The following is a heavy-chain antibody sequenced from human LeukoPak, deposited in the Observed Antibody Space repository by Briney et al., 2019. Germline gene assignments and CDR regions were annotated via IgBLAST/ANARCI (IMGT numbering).Heavy chain of an antibody. CDR2: ISGSGGST. CDR1: GFTFSSYA. CDR3: AKASAMIVVVSKHFDY. J-gene: IGHJ4*02. Sequence: AEGSLRLSCAASGFTFSSYAMSWVRQAPGKGLEWVSAISGSGGSTYYADSVKGRFTISRDNSKNTLYLQMNSLRAEDTAVYYCAKASAMIVVVSKHFDYWGQGTLVTVSS. D-gene: IGHD3-22*01. V-gene: IGHV3-23*01.